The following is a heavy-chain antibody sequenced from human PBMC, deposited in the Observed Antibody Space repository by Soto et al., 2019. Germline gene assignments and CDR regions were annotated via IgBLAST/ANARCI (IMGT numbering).Heavy chain of an antibody. D-gene: IGHD1-26*01. J-gene: IGHJ4*02. CDR3: ASGTSYFDC. V-gene: IGHV1-18*01. CDR2: ISAYNGNT. CDR1: GYTFTNYG. Sequence: ASVKVSCRASGYTFTNYGISGVRQAPGQGLEWMGWISAYNGNTNYAQKLQGRVTMTTDTSTNTAYMELRSLRSDDTAVYYCASGTSYFDCCRQGTLIIVSS.